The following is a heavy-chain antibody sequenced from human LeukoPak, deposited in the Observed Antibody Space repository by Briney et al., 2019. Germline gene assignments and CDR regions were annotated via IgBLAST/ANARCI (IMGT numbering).Heavy chain of an antibody. CDR2: IIPIFGTA. Sequence: SVKVSCKASGGTFSSYAISWVRQAPGQGLEWMGGIIPIFGTANYAQKFQGRVTITADESTSTAYMELSSLRSEDTAVYYCARDDIVVVPAAMPYYYGMDVWGQGTTVTVSS. CDR3: ARDDIVVVPAAMPYYYGMDV. J-gene: IGHJ6*02. CDR1: GGTFSSYA. D-gene: IGHD2-2*01. V-gene: IGHV1-69*01.